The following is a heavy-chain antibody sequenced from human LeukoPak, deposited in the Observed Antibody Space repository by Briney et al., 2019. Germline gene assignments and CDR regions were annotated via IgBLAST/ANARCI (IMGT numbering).Heavy chain of an antibody. CDR1: GITFSSNW. V-gene: IGHV3-7*01. CDR2: MKPDGSEK. Sequence: GGSLRLSCAAAGITFSSNWMSWVRQAPGKGLEWVANMKPDGSEKYYVDSVKGRFTISRDNAKNSLYLQMNSLRAEDSAVYYCARDGCTSTSCYTRGDVWGKGTMVTVSS. J-gene: IGHJ6*03. D-gene: IGHD2-2*02. CDR3: ARDGCTSTSCYTRGDV.